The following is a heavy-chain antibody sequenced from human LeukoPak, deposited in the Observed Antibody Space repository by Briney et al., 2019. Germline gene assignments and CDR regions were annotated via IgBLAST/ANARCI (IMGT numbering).Heavy chain of an antibody. V-gene: IGHV3-48*03. J-gene: IGHJ6*02. CDR3: ARLSPGTGPYYGMDV. CDR1: GFTFSSYE. D-gene: IGHD1-1*01. Sequence: GGSLRLSCAASGFTFSSYEMNWVRQAPGKGLEWVSYISSSGSTIYYADSVKGRFTISRDNAKNSLYLQMNSLRAEDTAVYYCARLSPGTGPYYGMDVSGQGTTVTVSS. CDR2: ISSSGSTI.